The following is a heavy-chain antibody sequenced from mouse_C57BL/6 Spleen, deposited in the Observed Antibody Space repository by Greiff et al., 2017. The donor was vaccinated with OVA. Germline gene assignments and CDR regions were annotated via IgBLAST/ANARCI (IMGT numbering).Heavy chain of an antibody. J-gene: IGHJ2*01. CDR3: ERAGTAFDY. V-gene: IGHV1-26*01. Sequence: VQLQQSGPELVKPGASVKISCKASGYTFTDYYMNWVKQSHGKSLEWIGDINPNNGGTSYNQKFKGKATLTVDKSSSTAYMELRSLTSEDSAVYYCERAGTAFDYWGQGTTLTVSS. CDR1: GYTFTDYY. CDR2: INPNNGGT. D-gene: IGHD4-1*01.